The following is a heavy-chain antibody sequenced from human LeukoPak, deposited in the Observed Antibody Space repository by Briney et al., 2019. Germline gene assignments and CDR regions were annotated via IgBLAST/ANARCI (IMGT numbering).Heavy chain of an antibody. J-gene: IGHJ4*02. Sequence: PSETLSLTCAVYGGSFSGYYWSWIRQPPGKWLEWIGEINHSGSTNYNPSLKSRVTISVDTSKNQFSLELSSVTAADTAVYYCARGDYGSSFDYWGQGTLVTVSS. D-gene: IGHD3-10*01. CDR2: INHSGST. V-gene: IGHV4-34*01. CDR3: ARGDYGSSFDY. CDR1: GGSFSGYY.